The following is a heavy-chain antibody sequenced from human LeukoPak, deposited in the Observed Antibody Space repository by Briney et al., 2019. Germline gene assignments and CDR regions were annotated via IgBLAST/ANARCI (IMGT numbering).Heavy chain of an antibody. CDR1: GYTFTSYG. CDR2: ISAYNGNT. CDR3: ARVAHSSGWYGYFDY. Sequence: ASVKVSCKASGYTFTSYGISWVRQAPGQGLEWMGWISAYNGNTNYAQKLQGRVTMTTDTFTSTAYMELRSLRSDDTAVYYCARVAHSSGWYGYFDYWGQGTLVTVSS. D-gene: IGHD6-19*01. J-gene: IGHJ4*02. V-gene: IGHV1-18*01.